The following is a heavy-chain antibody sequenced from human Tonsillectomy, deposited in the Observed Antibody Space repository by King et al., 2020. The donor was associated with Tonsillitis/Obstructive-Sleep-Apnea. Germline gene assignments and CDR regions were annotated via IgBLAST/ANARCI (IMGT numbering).Heavy chain of an antibody. CDR1: GLTFSSNA. V-gene: IGHV3-23*04. D-gene: IGHD3-9*01. Sequence: VQLVESGGGLVQPGGSLRLSCAASGLTFSSNAMSWVRQAPGKGLEWFPAISGSGGSTYYADSVKGRFTISRDNSKNTLYLQMNNLKAEDTAVYYCAKDPENCDILTGYFDYWGQGTLVTVSS. CDR2: ISGSGGST. CDR3: AKDPENCDILTGYFDY. J-gene: IGHJ4*02.